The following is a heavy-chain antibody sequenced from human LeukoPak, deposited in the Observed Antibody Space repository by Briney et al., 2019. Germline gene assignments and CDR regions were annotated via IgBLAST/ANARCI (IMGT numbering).Heavy chain of an antibody. V-gene: IGHV1-2*02. CDR3: ARDGYIAGGYSSEGLLRD. Sequence: ASVKVSCKASVYTFTDYHMHWVRQAPGQGLEWMGWINPKSGGTKFAQKFQGRVTMTRDKSISTAYMEMSRLISDETAVYYCARDGYIAGGYSSEGLLRDWGQGTPVTVSS. J-gene: IGHJ4*02. CDR2: INPKSGGT. CDR1: VYTFTDYH. D-gene: IGHD6-13*01.